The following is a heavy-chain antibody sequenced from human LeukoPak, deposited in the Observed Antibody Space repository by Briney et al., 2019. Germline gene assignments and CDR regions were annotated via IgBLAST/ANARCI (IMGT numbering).Heavy chain of an antibody. CDR1: GFTFCSYA. CDR3: VKYDDQLLSGYFDL. CDR2: ISSNGGST. J-gene: IGHJ2*01. V-gene: IGHV3-64D*06. D-gene: IGHD2-2*01. Sequence: GGSLRLSCSASGFTFCSYAMHWVRQAPGKGLEYVSAISSNGGSTYYADSVKGRFTISRDNSKNTLYLQMSSLRAEDTAVYYCVKYDDQLLSGYFDLWGRGTLVTVSS.